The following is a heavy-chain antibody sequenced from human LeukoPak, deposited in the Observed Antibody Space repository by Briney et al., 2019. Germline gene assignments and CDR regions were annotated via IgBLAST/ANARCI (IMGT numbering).Heavy chain of an antibody. CDR2: ISSNGGSK. CDR3: ARAPVVVVAATYIDY. CDR1: GFTFSSYA. Sequence: GGSLRLSCAASGFTFSSYAMHWVRQAPGKGLVYVLAISSNGGSKYYANSVKGRFTISRDNSKNTLYLQMGSLSAEDMAVYYCARAPVVVVAATYIDYWGQGTLVTVSS. V-gene: IGHV3-64*01. J-gene: IGHJ4*02. D-gene: IGHD2-15*01.